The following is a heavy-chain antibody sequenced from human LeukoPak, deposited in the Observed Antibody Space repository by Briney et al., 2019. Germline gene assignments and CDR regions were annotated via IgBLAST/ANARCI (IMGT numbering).Heavy chain of an antibody. D-gene: IGHD1-26*01. V-gene: IGHV1-2*02. Sequence: ASVKVSCKASGYTFTGYYMHWGRHAPGQGLEWMGLINPNSGGTNYAQKFQGRVTMTRDTSISTAYLGLSRLRSDDTAVYYCATVPPWRDSGRWRFDYWGQGTLVTVSS. CDR2: INPNSGGT. CDR1: GYTFTGYY. CDR3: ATVPPWRDSGRWRFDY. J-gene: IGHJ4*02.